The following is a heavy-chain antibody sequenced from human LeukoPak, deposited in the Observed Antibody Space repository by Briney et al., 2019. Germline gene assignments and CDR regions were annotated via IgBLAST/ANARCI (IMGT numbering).Heavy chain of an antibody. CDR1: GYTFTGYY. Sequence: ASVKVSCKASGYTFTGYYMHWVRQAPGQGLEWMGWIDPNSGGTNYAQKFQGRATMTRDTSISTAYMDLNRLTSDDTAVYYCAIRSAFSGEILRANDYWGQGTLVTVSS. J-gene: IGHJ4*02. V-gene: IGHV1-2*02. D-gene: IGHD1-26*01. CDR3: AIRSAFSGEILRANDY. CDR2: IDPNSGGT.